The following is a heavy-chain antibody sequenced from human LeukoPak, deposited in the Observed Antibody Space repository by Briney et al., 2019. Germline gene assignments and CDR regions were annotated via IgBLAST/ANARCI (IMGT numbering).Heavy chain of an antibody. Sequence: GGSLRLSWAASGFTFSSYAMSWVRQAPGKGLEWVSAVRGSGGSTYYADSVKGRFTISRDNSKNTLYLQMNSLRAEDTAVYYCAKRGTEYYFDYWGQGTLVTVSS. V-gene: IGHV3-23*01. CDR1: GFTFSSYA. J-gene: IGHJ4*02. D-gene: IGHD1-14*01. CDR2: VRGSGGST. CDR3: AKRGTEYYFDY.